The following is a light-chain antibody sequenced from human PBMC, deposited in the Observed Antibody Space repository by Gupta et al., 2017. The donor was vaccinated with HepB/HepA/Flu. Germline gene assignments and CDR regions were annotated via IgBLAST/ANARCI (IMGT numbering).Light chain of an antibody. V-gene: IGKV1-16*01. CDR1: QGVRNY. CDR2: AAS. Sequence: DIQMTQSPSSLSASIGDRITITCRASQGVRNYLVWFQQKPGKAPKSLISAASTLQSGVPSRFSGSGSGTNFTLTISSLQPEDCATYYCQQYNFYPWTFGQGTKVEIK. CDR3: QQYNFYPWT. J-gene: IGKJ1*01.